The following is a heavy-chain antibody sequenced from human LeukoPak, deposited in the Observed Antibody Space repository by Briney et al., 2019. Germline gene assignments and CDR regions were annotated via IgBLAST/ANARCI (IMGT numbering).Heavy chain of an antibody. Sequence: SETLSLTCTVSGGSISSGSYYWSWIRQPAGKGLEWIGRIYTSDNTNYSPSLQSRITISVDTSKNQFSLKMSSVTAADTAVYYCAKGLYESSGRYYYHIDVWGKGTAVTIS. D-gene: IGHD3-22*01. CDR1: GGSISSGSYY. CDR2: IYTSDNT. CDR3: AKGLYESSGRYYYHIDV. V-gene: IGHV4-61*02. J-gene: IGHJ6*03.